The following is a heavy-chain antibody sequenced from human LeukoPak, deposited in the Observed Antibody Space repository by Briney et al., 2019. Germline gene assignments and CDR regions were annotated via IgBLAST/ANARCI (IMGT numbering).Heavy chain of an antibody. V-gene: IGHV1-69*13. CDR3: ARGALTADYDILTGWFDP. Sequence: SVKVSCKASGGTFSSYAISWVRQAPGQGLEWMGGIIPIFGTANYAQKFQGRVTITADESTSTAYMELSSLRSEDTAIYYCARGALTADYDILTGWFDPWGQGTLVTVSS. J-gene: IGHJ5*02. CDR2: IIPIFGTA. D-gene: IGHD3-9*01. CDR1: GGTFSSYA.